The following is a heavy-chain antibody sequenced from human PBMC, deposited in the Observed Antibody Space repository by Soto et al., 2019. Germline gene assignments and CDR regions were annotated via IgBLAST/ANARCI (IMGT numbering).Heavy chain of an antibody. CDR3: ASKNHYGDYAEFYYYYYGMDV. CDR1: GGTFSSYA. J-gene: IGHJ6*02. Sequence: SVKVSCKASGGTFSSYAISWVRQAPGQGLEWMGGIIPIFGTANYAQKFQGRVTITADESTSTAYMELSSLRSEDTAVYYCASKNHYGDYAEFYYYYYGMDVWGQGTTVTVSS. D-gene: IGHD4-17*01. CDR2: IIPIFGTA. V-gene: IGHV1-69*13.